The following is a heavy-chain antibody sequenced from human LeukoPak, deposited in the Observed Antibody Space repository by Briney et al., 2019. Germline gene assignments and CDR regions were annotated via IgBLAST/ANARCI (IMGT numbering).Heavy chain of an antibody. D-gene: IGHD3-22*01. CDR1: GFTFSSYG. V-gene: IGHV3-74*01. CDR2: INSDGINT. J-gene: IGHJ5*02. Sequence: GGSLRLSRAASGFTFSSYGMSWVRQAPGKGPVWVSRINSDGINTSYADSVKGRFTISRDNAKNTLNLQMNSLRAEDTAVYYCARDLGQYYDTSDNWFDPWGQGTLVTVSS. CDR3: ARDLGQYYDTSDNWFDP.